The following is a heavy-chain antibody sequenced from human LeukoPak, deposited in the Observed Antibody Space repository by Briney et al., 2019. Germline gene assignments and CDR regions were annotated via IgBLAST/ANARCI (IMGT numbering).Heavy chain of an antibody. J-gene: IGHJ4*02. V-gene: IGHV1-2*02. CDR3: ARLTSAKQQLAYDY. D-gene: IGHD6-13*01. CDR1: GFILTVYY. CDR2: INPNSGET. Sequence: ASVKVSCKTSGFILTVYYMHWVRQAPGQGPEWIGWINPNSGETNYAQNFQGRVTMTRDTSISTAYMELSRLRSDDTAVYYCARLTSAKQQLAYDYWGQGTLVTVSS.